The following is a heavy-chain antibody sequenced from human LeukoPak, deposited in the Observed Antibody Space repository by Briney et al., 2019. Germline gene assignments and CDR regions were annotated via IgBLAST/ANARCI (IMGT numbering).Heavy chain of an antibody. CDR3: VKDGRMATITYNDLFDY. V-gene: IGHV3-64D*06. CDR1: GFTFSSHA. D-gene: IGHD5-24*01. CDR2: ISSNGGST. J-gene: IGHJ4*02. Sequence: GGSLRLSCSASGFTFSSHAMHLVRQAPGKGLEYVSAISSNGGSTYYADSVKGRFTISRDNSKNTLYLQMSSLRAEDTAVYYCVKDGRMATITYNDLFDYWGQGTLVTVSS.